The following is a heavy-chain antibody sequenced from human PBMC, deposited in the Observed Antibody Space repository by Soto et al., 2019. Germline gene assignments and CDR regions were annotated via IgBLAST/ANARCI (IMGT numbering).Heavy chain of an antibody. Sequence: QVQLQESGPGLVKPSQTLSLTCTVSGGSISSGGYYWSWIRQHPGKGLEWIGYIYYSGSTYYNPSIESRFTIAVHTSKNRCSLKLSFVTAAGTAVYYGARGMFDRRDNWFDPWFQGTLVTVSS. J-gene: IGHJ5*02. V-gene: IGHV4-31*03. CDR3: ARGMFDRRDNWFDP. D-gene: IGHD3-10*02. CDR1: GGSISSGGYY. CDR2: IYYSGST.